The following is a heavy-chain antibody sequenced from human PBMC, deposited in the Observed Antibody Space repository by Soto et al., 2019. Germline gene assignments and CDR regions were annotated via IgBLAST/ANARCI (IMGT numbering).Heavy chain of an antibody. CDR1: GYTFTSYY. D-gene: IGHD3-10*01. CDR2: INPSGGST. Sequence: GASVKVSCKASGYTFTSYYMHWVRQAPGQGLEWMGIINPSGGSTSYAQKFQGRVTMTRDTSTSTVYMELSSLRSEDTAVYYCARDCKTVDGASGGLAFAIWGQGTMVTVSS. J-gene: IGHJ3*02. V-gene: IGHV1-46*01. CDR3: ARDCKTVDGASGGLAFAI.